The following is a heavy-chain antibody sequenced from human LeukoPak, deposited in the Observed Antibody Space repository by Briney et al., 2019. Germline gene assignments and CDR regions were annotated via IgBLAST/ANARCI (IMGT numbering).Heavy chain of an antibody. Sequence: GGSLRLSCAASGFTFSSYSMNWVRQAPGKGLEWVSYISSSSSTIHYADSVKGRFTISRDNAKNSLYLQMNSLRAEDTAVYYCAREYLLSPLFSGYYTSAFDIWGQGTMVTISS. CDR1: GFTFSSYS. J-gene: IGHJ3*02. CDR3: AREYLLSPLFSGYYTSAFDI. D-gene: IGHD3-3*01. CDR2: ISSSSSTI. V-gene: IGHV3-48*01.